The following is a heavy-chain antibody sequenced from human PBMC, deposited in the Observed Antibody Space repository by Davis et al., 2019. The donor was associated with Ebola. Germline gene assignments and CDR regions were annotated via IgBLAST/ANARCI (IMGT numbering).Heavy chain of an antibody. CDR3: TRGRYGSGSYPFYFDY. J-gene: IGHJ4*02. CDR1: GFTFSSYA. V-gene: IGHV3-23*01. CDR2: ISGSGGST. D-gene: IGHD3-10*01. Sequence: GGSLRLSCAASGFTFSSYAMSWVRQAPGQGLEWVSAISGSGGSTYYADSVKGRFTISRDNAKNSLYLQMHSLRDEDTAVYYCTRGRYGSGSYPFYFDYWGRGTLVTVSS.